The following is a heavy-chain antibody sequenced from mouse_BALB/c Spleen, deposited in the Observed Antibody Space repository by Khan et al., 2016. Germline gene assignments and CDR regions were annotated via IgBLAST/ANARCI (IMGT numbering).Heavy chain of an antibody. CDR3: ARPGDYYGISYYFDY. Sequence: EVQLVESGGGLVQPKGSLKLSCAASGFTFNTYAMNWVHQAPGKGLEWVARIRSKSNNYATYYADSVKDRFTISRDDSQSMLYLQMNNLKTEDTAMYYCARPGDYYGISYYFDYWGQGTTLTVSS. D-gene: IGHD1-1*01. CDR2: IRSKSNNYAT. V-gene: IGHV10-1*02. J-gene: IGHJ2*01. CDR1: GFTFNTYA.